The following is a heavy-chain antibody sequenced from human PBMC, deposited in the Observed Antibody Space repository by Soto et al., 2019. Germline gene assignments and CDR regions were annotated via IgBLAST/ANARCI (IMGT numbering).Heavy chain of an antibody. D-gene: IGHD2-15*01. Sequence: LRLSCAASGFTFNNYGMNWVRQAPGKGLEWVAIISNDGSNKYYIESVRGRFTISRDNSKNMLFLQMNSLRVEDTAVYFCTKDGRFDSDGSLYYYYYGMDVWGQGTTVTVSS. CDR2: ISNDGSNK. V-gene: IGHV3-30*18. J-gene: IGHJ6*02. CDR3: TKDGRFDSDGSLYYYYYGMDV. CDR1: GFTFNNYG.